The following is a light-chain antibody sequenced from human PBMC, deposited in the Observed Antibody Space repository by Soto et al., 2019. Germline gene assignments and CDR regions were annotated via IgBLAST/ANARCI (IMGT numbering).Light chain of an antibody. Sequence: DIQMTESPSTLSASVGDRVTITCRASQSIRSWLAWYQQKPGKAPKLLIYKASSLESGVPSRFSGSGSGTEFTLTISSLQPDDFATDYCQQTFGKTFGQGTKGEIK. CDR3: QQTFGKT. J-gene: IGKJ1*01. CDR2: KAS. CDR1: QSIRSW. V-gene: IGKV1-5*03.